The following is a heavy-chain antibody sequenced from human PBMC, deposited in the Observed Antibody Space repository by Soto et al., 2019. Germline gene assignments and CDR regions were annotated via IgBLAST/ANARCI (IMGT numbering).Heavy chain of an antibody. J-gene: IGHJ3*02. CDR2: IYVGGST. CDR3: ARDEKKQLGDAFDI. D-gene: IGHD1-1*01. V-gene: IGHV3-66*01. CDR1: RFTVSSNY. Sequence: EVQLVESGGGLVQPGGSLRLSCAASRFTVSSNYMSWVRQAPGKGLEWVSVIYVGGSTYYADSVKGRFTISRDNSKNTVYLQMNSLRAEDTAVYYCARDEKKQLGDAFDIWGQGTMVTVSS.